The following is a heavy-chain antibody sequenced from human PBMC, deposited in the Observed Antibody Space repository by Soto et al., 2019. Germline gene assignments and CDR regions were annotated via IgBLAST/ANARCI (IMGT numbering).Heavy chain of an antibody. J-gene: IGHJ1*01. Sequence: SETLSLTCTVSGGSINNHYWSWIRQPPGKGLEWLGYVYYNGITNYNPSLKSRVTISVDTSKNQFSLKLSSVTAADTAVYYCASYSSSWYGFQHWGQGTLVTSPQ. D-gene: IGHD6-13*01. CDR3: ASYSSSWYGFQH. V-gene: IGHV4-59*11. CDR1: GGSINNHY. CDR2: VYYNGIT.